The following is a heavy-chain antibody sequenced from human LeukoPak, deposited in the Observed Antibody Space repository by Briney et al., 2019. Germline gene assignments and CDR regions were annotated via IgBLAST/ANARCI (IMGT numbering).Heavy chain of an antibody. CDR3: ATRRDAFDI. Sequence: GRSLRLSCAASGFTFSSYGMHWVRQAPGKGLEWVAVIWYDGSNKYYADSVKGRFTISRDNSKNTLYLQMNSLRAEDTAVYYCATRRDAFDIWGQGTMVTVSS. J-gene: IGHJ3*02. V-gene: IGHV3-33*01. CDR1: GFTFSSYG. CDR2: IWYDGSNK.